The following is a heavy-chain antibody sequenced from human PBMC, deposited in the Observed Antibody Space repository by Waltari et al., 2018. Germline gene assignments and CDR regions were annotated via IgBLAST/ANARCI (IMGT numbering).Heavy chain of an antibody. J-gene: IGHJ3*02. CDR1: GFTLSSYW. CDR2: IKKDGSEE. CDR3: ARDQWFAFDI. Sequence: EVQLVESGGALVQPGGSLRLSCAASGFTLSSYWMRWVRQAPGKGLEWVANIKKDGSEEYYVDSVRGRFTISRDNAKNSLYLQMNSLRPEDTAVYYCARDQWFAFDIWGQGTMVTVSS. V-gene: IGHV3-7*01. D-gene: IGHD3-22*01.